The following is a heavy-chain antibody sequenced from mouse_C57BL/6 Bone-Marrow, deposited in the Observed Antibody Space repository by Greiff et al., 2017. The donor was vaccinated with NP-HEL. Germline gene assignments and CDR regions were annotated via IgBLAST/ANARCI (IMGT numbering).Heavy chain of an antibody. V-gene: IGHV3-6*01. D-gene: IGHD4-1*01. CDR1: GYSITSGYY. CDR2: ISYDGSN. J-gene: IGHJ3*01. Sequence: EVKLLESGPGLVKPSQSLSLTCSVTGYSITSGYYWNWIRQFPGNKLEWMGYISYDGSNNYNPSLKNRISITRDTSKNQFFLKLNSVTTEDTATYYCARGTGTSFAYWGQGTLVTVSA. CDR3: ARGTGTSFAY.